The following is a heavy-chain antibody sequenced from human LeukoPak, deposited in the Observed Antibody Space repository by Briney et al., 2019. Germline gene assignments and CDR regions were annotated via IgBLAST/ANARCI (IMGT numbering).Heavy chain of an antibody. CDR3: ARDMEGSSWYSYYYYYMDV. D-gene: IGHD6-13*01. CDR1: GFTFSDYY. Sequence: PGGSLRLSCAASGFTFSDYYMSWIRQAPGKGLEWVSFLSSSGDTIYYADSVRGRFTISRDNAKNSLYLQMNSLRAEDTAVYYCARDMEGSSWYSYYYYYMDVWGKGTTVTVSS. V-gene: IGHV3-11*04. J-gene: IGHJ6*03. CDR2: LSSSGDTI.